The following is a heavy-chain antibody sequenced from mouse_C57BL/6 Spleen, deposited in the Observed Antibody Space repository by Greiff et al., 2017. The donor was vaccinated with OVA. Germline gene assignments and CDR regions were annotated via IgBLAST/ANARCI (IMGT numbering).Heavy chain of an antibody. V-gene: IGHV14-4*01. CDR2: IDPENGDT. D-gene: IGHD2-4*01. Sequence: VQLQQSGAELVRPGASVKLSCTASGFNIKDDYMHWVKQRPEPGLEWIGWIDPENGDTEYASKFQGKATITADTSSNTTYLQLSSLTSEDTAVYYCTTNYDKTYWGQGTLVTVSA. J-gene: IGHJ3*01. CDR1: GFNIKDDY. CDR3: TTNYDKTY.